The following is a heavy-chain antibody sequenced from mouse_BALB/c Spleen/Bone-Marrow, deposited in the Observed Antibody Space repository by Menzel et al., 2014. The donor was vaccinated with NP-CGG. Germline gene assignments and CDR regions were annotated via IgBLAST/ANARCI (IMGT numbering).Heavy chain of an antibody. J-gene: IGHJ1*01. CDR1: GYTFTSYY. Sequence: VKLVESGPELVKPGASLKMSCTASGYTFTSYYIHWVKQRPGQGLEWIGWIYPGDGSTKYNEKFKGKTTLTADKSSSTAYMLLSSLTSEDSAIYFCAKSYGYGGWYFDVWGAGTTVTVSS. CDR2: IYPGDGST. D-gene: IGHD2-2*01. CDR3: AKSYGYGGWYFDV. V-gene: IGHV1S56*01.